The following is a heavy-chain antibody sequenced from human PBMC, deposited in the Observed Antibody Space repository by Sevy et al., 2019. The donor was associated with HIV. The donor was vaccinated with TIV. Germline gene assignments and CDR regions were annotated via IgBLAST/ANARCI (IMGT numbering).Heavy chain of an antibody. D-gene: IGHD3-22*01. CDR1: GFTFSNYA. J-gene: IGHJ4*02. CDR2: VSGSGGST. CDR3: AKDLSYGPYYDSSGYWGGPFDY. Sequence: GGSLRLSCAASGFTFSNYALNWVRQAPGKGLEWVSVVSGSGGSTYYADSVKGRFSISRDNSKNTLYLQMGYLRAEDTAVYYCAKDLSYGPYYDSSGYWGGPFDYWGQGTLVTVSS. V-gene: IGHV3-23*01.